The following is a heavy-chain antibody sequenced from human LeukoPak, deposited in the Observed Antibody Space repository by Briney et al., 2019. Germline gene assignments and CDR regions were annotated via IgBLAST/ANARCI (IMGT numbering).Heavy chain of an antibody. CDR2: INAGNGNT. CDR1: GYTFTSYA. Sequence: GASVKVSCKASGYTFTSYAMHWVRQAPGQRLEWMGWINAGNGNTKYSQKFQGRVTITRDTSASIAYMELSSLRSEDTAVYYCARRESGYSSGWYSEYFQHWGQGTLVTVSS. J-gene: IGHJ1*01. D-gene: IGHD6-19*01. CDR3: ARRESGYSSGWYSEYFQH. V-gene: IGHV1-3*01.